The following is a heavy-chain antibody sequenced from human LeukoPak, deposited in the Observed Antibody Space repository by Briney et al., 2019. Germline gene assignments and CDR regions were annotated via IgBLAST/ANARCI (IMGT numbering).Heavy chain of an antibody. Sequence: SQTLSLTCTVSGGSINSGVYYWSWIRQYPGKGLEWIGSIFYSGSTYYNPSLKSRVTISVDTSKNQFSLKLSSVTAADTAVYCVASEYSDILTGYYLFDSWGQGTLVTVSS. J-gene: IGHJ4*02. V-gene: IGHV4-31*03. CDR2: IFYSGST. CDR1: GGSINSGVYY. D-gene: IGHD3-9*01. CDR3: ASEYSDILTGYYLFDS.